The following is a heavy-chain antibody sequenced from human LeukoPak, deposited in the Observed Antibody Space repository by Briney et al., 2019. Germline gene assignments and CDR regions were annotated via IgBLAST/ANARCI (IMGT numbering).Heavy chain of an antibody. Sequence: GGSLRLSCAASGFTFSSYGMHWVRQAPGKGLEWVAVIWYDGSNKYYADSVKGRFTISRDNSKNTLYLQMNSLRAEDTAVYYCAKEGEGYYDSSGYYYLGYFDYWGRGTLVTVSS. J-gene: IGHJ4*02. CDR2: IWYDGSNK. CDR3: AKEGEGYYDSSGYYYLGYFDY. CDR1: GFTFSSYG. D-gene: IGHD3-22*01. V-gene: IGHV3-33*06.